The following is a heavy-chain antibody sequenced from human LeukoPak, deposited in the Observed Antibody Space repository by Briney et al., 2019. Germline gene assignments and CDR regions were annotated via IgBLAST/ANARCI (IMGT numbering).Heavy chain of an antibody. Sequence: PGGSLRLSCAASGFTCSNYWMSWVRQAPGKGPEWVANIKQDGSEKYYVDSVKGRFTISRDNSKNTLYLQMNSLRAEDTAVYYCAKDKWELLKMGYYFDYWGQGTLVTVSS. CDR3: AKDKWELLKMGYYFDY. CDR1: GFTCSNYW. CDR2: IKQDGSEK. D-gene: IGHD1-26*01. V-gene: IGHV3-7*01. J-gene: IGHJ4*02.